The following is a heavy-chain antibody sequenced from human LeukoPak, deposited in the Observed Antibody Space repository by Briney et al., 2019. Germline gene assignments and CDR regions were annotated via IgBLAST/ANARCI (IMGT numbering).Heavy chain of an antibody. CDR2: INPNSGGT. CDR3: ARDMPYYYDSSGYTNAFDI. D-gene: IGHD3-22*01. J-gene: IGHJ3*02. Sequence: ASVKVSCKASGYTFTGYYMHWVRQAPGQGLEWMGWINPNSGGTNYAQKFQGRVTMTRDTSISTAYMELSRLRSDDTAVYYCARDMPYYYDSSGYTNAFDIWGQGTMVTVSS. V-gene: IGHV1-2*02. CDR1: GYTFTGYY.